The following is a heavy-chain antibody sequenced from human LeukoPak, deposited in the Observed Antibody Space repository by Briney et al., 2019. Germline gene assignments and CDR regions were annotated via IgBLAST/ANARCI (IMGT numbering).Heavy chain of an antibody. CDR2: IYYSGST. J-gene: IGHJ6*03. D-gene: IGHD2-2*01. CDR1: GGSISSYY. CDR3: ARGEYCSSTCCSRDYYYYYMDV. V-gene: IGHV4-59*01. Sequence: SETLSLTCTVSGGSISSYYWSWIRQPPGKGLEWSGYIYYSGSTNYNPSLKSRVTISVDTSKNQFSLKLSSVTAADTAVYYCARGEYCSSTCCSRDYYYYYMDVWGKGTTVTVSS.